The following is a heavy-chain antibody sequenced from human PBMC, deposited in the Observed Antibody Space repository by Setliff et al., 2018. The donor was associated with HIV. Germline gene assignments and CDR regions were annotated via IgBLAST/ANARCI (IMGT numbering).Heavy chain of an antibody. J-gene: IGHJ4*02. Sequence: ASVKVSCKASGYTFTDYFIHWVRQAPGQGLEWMGWISPHNGDRKITPRFRGRVTMTSDTSISTVYMQLSGLTSDDTAVYCCARQLSNSLDHWGKGTPGTVSS. V-gene: IGHV1-2*02. CDR3: ARQLSNSLDH. CDR1: GYTFTDYF. D-gene: IGHD1-1*01. CDR2: ISPHNGDR.